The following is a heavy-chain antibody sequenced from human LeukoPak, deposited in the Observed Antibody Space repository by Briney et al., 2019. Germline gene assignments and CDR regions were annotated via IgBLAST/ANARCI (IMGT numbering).Heavy chain of an antibody. D-gene: IGHD4-17*01. V-gene: IGHV5-51*01. J-gene: IGHJ4*02. CDR3: ASSSYYGDYTLDY. CDR1: GYRFTSYW. CDR2: IYPGDSET. Sequence: GESLKISCKGSGYRFTSYWIGWVRQMPGKGLEWMGIIYPGDSETRYSPSFQGQVTISADKSISTAYLQWSSLKASDTAMYYCASSSYYGDYTLDYWGQGTLVTVSS.